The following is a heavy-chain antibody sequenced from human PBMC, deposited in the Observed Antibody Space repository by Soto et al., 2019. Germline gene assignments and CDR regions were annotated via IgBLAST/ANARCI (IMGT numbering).Heavy chain of an antibody. J-gene: IGHJ6*02. CDR3: ARVRLPYDFLSGFLGIPYCCIVF. D-gene: IGHD3-9*01. CDR2: IWYDGSNK. CDR1: GFTFSSYG. V-gene: IGHV3-33*01. Sequence: LRLSCAASGFTFSSYGMHWVRQAPGKGLERVAVIWYDGSNKYYADSVKGRFTISRDNSKNTLYLQMNSLRAEDTAVYYCARVRLPYDFLSGFLGIPYCCIVFWGQGTTVTVSS.